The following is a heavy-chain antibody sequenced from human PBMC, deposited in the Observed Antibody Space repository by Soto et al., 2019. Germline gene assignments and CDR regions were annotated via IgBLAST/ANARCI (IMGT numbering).Heavy chain of an antibody. CDR2: INAGNGNT. V-gene: IGHV1-3*01. CDR3: AREASGYSGSFDY. J-gene: IGHJ4*02. CDR1: GYTFTSYA. D-gene: IGHD3-22*01. Sequence: QVQLVQSGAEGKKPGASVKVSCKASGYTFTSYAMHWVRQAPGQRLEWMGWINAGNGNTKYSQKFQGRVTITRDTSASTAYMELSSLRSEDTAVYYCAREASGYSGSFDYWGQGTLVTVSS.